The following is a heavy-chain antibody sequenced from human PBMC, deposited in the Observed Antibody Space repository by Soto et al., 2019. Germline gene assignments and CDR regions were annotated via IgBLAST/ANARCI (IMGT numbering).Heavy chain of an antibody. CDR2: IFHTGST. V-gene: IGHV4-31*03. Sequence: QLQESGPGLVKSSQTLSLTCTVSGDSISTPEFFWAWVRQPPGRGLEWIGYIFHTGSTYQNPPLRSCLTRSIDTSKGQCSLNRSAVTAADTATYYCARASVMPSAWRGLDVWLQGITVTVSS. CDR1: GDSISTPEFF. J-gene: IGHJ6*02. D-gene: IGHD2-2*01. CDR3: ARASVMPSAWRGLDV.